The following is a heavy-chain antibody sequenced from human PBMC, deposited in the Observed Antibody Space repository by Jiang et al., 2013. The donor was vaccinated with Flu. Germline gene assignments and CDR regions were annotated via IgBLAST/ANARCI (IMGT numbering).Heavy chain of an antibody. Sequence: SGPGLVKPSETLSLTCTVSGGSISNYYWSWIRQPPGKGLEWIGYIYSSGSTVYNPSLNSRVTISVDTSKNQVSLKLSSVTAADTAVYYCARSPGYYFDYWGQGNLV. J-gene: IGHJ4*02. D-gene: IGHD1-14*01. CDR1: GGSISNYY. V-gene: IGHV4-59*01. CDR3: ARSPGYYFDY. CDR2: IYSSGST.